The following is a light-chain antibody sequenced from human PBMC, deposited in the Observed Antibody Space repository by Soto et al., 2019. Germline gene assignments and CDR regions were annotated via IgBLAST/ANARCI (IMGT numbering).Light chain of an antibody. CDR1: QGISSY. Sequence: AIRMTQSPSSLSASTGDRVTITCRASQGISSYLAWYQQKPGKAPKLLIYKASTLKSGVPSRFSGSGSGTEFSLTITSLQPEDFATYYCQQLFDSPITFGQGTRLEIK. J-gene: IGKJ5*01. CDR2: KAS. V-gene: IGKV1-8*01. CDR3: QQLFDSPIT.